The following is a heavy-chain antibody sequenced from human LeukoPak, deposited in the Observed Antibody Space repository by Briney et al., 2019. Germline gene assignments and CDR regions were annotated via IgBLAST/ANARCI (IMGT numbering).Heavy chain of an antibody. CDR1: GFTFSSYG. V-gene: IGHV3-33*01. CDR3: ARDGREQQLVPFTWYSCGSSYLDY. CDR2: IWYDGSKK. J-gene: IGHJ4*02. D-gene: IGHD6-13*01. Sequence: GGSLRLSCAASGFTFSSYGMHWVRQAPGKGLEWVADIWYDGSKKYYADSVKGRFTISRDNSKNTLYLQMNSLRAEDTAVYYGARDGREQQLVPFTWYSCGSSYLDYWGQGTLVTVSS.